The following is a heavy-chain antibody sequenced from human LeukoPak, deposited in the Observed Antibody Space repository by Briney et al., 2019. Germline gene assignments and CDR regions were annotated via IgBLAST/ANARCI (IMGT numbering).Heavy chain of an antibody. V-gene: IGHV3-7*04. Sequence: GGSLRLSCAASGFTFSSYWMSWVRQAPGKGLEWVANIKQDGSEKYYVDSVKGRFTISRDNAKNSLYLQMNSLRAEDTAVYYCARGYSSSWYGDDDAFDIWGQGTMVTVSS. J-gene: IGHJ3*02. CDR3: ARGYSSSWYGDDDAFDI. CDR2: IKQDGSEK. CDR1: GFTFSSYW. D-gene: IGHD6-13*01.